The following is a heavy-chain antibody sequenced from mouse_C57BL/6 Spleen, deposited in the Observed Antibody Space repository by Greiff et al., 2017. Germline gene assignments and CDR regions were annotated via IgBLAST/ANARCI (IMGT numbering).Heavy chain of an antibody. CDR3: ALYYNNWGWFAY. Sequence: QVQLQQPGAELVKPGASVKLSCKASGYTFTSYWMQWVKQRPGQGLEWIGEIDPSDSYTNYNQKFKGKATLTVDTSSSTAYMQLSSLTSEDSAVYYCALYYNNWGWFAYWGQGTLDTVSA. J-gene: IGHJ3*01. D-gene: IGHD2-5*01. CDR1: GYTFTSYW. V-gene: IGHV1-50*01. CDR2: IDPSDSYT.